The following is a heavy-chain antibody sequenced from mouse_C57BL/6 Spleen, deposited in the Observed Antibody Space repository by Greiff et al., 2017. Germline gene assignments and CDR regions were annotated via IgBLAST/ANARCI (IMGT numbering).Heavy chain of an antibody. CDR3: ARGRQLPFWDD. D-gene: IGHD3-2*01. CDR2: IYPGSGST. CDR1: GYTFTSYW. Sequence: QVQLQQPGAELVKPGASVKMSCKASGYTFTSYWITWVKQRPGQGLEWIGDIYPGSGSTNYNEKFKSKATLTGDTSSSTAYMPLRGLTSEDYAVSYCARGRQLPFWDDWGTGTTLTVSS. V-gene: IGHV1-55*01. J-gene: IGHJ2*01.